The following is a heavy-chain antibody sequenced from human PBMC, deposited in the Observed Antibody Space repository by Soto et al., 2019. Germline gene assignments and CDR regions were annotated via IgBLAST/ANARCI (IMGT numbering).Heavy chain of an antibody. Sequence: QVQLVQSGAEVKKPGASVKVSCKASGYTFTSYGISWVRQAPGQGLEWMGWISPYNGNTNYAQKLQGRVTMTTDTSTSTAYMELRSLRSDDTAVYYCARDFRSRHRYSNYVGVDYWGQGTLVTVSS. CDR2: ISPYNGNT. CDR3: ARDFRSRHRYSNYVGVDY. J-gene: IGHJ4*02. V-gene: IGHV1-18*04. D-gene: IGHD4-4*01. CDR1: GYTFTSYG.